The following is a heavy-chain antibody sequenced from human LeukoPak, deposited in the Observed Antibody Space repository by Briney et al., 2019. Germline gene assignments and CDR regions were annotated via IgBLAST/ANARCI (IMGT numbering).Heavy chain of an antibody. D-gene: IGHD5-18*01. CDR3: AKRIQSAMATGY. Sequence: RGSLRLSCEASGFTFTSYNMNCVRQAPGGGLEWVSYINGSGGSTYYADSVKGRFTISRDNSKNTLYLQMNSLRAEDTAVYYCAKRIQSAMATGYWGQGTLVTVSS. J-gene: IGHJ4*02. V-gene: IGHV3-23*01. CDR2: INGSGGST. CDR1: GFTFTSYN.